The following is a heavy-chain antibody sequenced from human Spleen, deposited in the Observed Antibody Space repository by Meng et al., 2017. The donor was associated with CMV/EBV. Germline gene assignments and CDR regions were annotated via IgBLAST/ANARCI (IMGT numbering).Heavy chain of an antibody. CDR2: MWLDGTER. Sequence: GESLKISCAASDIIFNTHGIHWLRQAPGKGLEWVAFMWLDGTERYNENIVRGRFVGSRDKSKNMVFLQLSSLRAGDTAVYYCVGHQGGPREGVRLVWGQGTLVTVSS. CDR3: VGHQGGPREGVRLV. J-gene: IGHJ4*02. CDR1: DIIFNTHG. V-gene: IGHV3-30*02. D-gene: IGHD3-10*01.